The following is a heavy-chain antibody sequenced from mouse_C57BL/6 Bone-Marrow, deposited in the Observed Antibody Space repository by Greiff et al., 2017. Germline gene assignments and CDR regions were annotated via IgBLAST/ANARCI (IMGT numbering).Heavy chain of an antibody. D-gene: IGHD1-1*01. J-gene: IGHJ2*01. CDR2: IYPRDGST. CDR3: ARCYYGSSYSYYFDY. CDR1: GYTFTSYD. Sequence: VKLMESGPELVKPGASVKLSCKASGYTFTSYDINWVKQRPGQGAGWIGWIYPRDGSTKYNEKFKGKATLTVDTSSSTAYMELHSLTSEDSAVYFCARCYYGSSYSYYFDYWGQDTTLTDSS. V-gene: IGHV1-85*01.